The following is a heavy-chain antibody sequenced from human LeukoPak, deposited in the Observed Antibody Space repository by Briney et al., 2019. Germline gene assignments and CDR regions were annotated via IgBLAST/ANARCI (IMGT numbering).Heavy chain of an antibody. CDR3: ARGPLHVVVPAATWFDP. CDR2: VSDSRDV. CDR1: GFTFSTYT. V-gene: IGHV3-48*02. J-gene: IGHJ5*02. D-gene: IGHD2-2*01. Sequence: PGGSLRLSCAASGFTFSTYTMNWVRQAPGKGLEWVSTVSDSRDVHYSDSVKGRFTISRDNARNSLYLQMNSLRDEDTAVYYCARGPLHVVVPAATWFDPWGQGILVTVSS.